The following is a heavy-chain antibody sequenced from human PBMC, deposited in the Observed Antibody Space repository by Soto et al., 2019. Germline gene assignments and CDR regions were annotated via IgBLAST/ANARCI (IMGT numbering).Heavy chain of an antibody. CDR1: GGSISSGDYY. Sequence: SETLSLTCTVSGGSISSGDYYWSWIRQPPGKGLEWIGYIYYSGSTYYNPSLKSRVTISVDTSKNQFSLKLSSVTAADTAVYYCAKIESRFFYDSTGYYPFDYWGQGTLVTVSS. V-gene: IGHV4-30-4*01. D-gene: IGHD3-22*01. CDR3: AKIESRFFYDSTGYYPFDY. J-gene: IGHJ4*02. CDR2: IYYSGST.